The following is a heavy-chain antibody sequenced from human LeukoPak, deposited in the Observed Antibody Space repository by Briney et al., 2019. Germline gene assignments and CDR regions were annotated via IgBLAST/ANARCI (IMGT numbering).Heavy chain of an antibody. Sequence: GGSLILSCSASGFTFSSYWMHWVRRAPGRGLVWVSRINSDGSSTSYADAVKGRFTISRDNAKNTLYLQMNSLRAEDTAVYYCARAGSYFDWLLAFDYWGQGTLVTVSS. J-gene: IGHJ4*02. D-gene: IGHD3-9*01. CDR2: INSDGSST. V-gene: IGHV3-74*01. CDR1: GFTFSSYW. CDR3: ARAGSYFDWLLAFDY.